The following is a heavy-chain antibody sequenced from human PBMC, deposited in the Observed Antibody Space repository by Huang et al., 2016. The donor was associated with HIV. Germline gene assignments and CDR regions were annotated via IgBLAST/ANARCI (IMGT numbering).Heavy chain of an antibody. CDR3: SRDDFWSGYSDYYGLDV. CDR2: MSGRGGNT. CDR1: GFPFNSYA. Sequence: EVQLLESGGGLVQPGGSLRLSCAASGFPFNSYAMSWVRQVPGKGLVCVSAMSGRGGNTYYADSVKGRFTISRDNSKNTLFLQMSGLRAEDTAVYYCSRDDFWSGYSDYYGLDVWGQGTTVTVSS. V-gene: IGHV3-23*01. D-gene: IGHD3-3*01. J-gene: IGHJ6*02.